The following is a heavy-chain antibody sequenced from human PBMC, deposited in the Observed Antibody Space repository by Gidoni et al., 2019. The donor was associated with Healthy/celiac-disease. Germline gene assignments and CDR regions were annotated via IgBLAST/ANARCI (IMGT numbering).Heavy chain of an antibody. CDR2: ISSSSSYI. Sequence: EVPLVESGGGLVKPGGYLRLSCAASGFTFSSYGMNWVRQAPGKGLEWVSSISSSSSYIYYADSVKGRFTISRDNAKNSLYLQMNILRAEDTAVYYCARDLSYGDYNWFDPWGQGTLVTVSA. D-gene: IGHD4-17*01. CDR1: GFTFSSYG. CDR3: ARDLSYGDYNWFDP. V-gene: IGHV3-21*01. J-gene: IGHJ5*02.